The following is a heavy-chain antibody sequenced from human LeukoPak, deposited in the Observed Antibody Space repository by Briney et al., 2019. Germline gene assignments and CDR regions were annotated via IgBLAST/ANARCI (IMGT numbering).Heavy chain of an antibody. CDR2: ISSSSSYI. CDR3: ARSRTWDTAMVRYFD. D-gene: IGHD5-18*01. J-gene: IGHJ4*02. V-gene: IGHV3-21*01. Sequence: GGSLRLSCAASGFTFNNYEMNWVRQAPGKGLEWVSSISSSSSYIYYADSVKGRFTISRDNAKNSLYLQMNSLRAEDTAVYYCARSRTWDTAMVRYFDWGQGTLVTVSS. CDR1: GFTFNNYE.